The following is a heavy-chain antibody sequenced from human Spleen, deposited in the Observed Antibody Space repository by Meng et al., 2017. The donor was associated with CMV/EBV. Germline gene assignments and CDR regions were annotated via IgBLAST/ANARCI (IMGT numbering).Heavy chain of an antibody. J-gene: IGHJ6*02. CDR1: GFTFSSYD. Sequence: GESLKISCAASGFTFSSYDMHWVRQATGKGLEWVSAIGTAGDTYYPGSVKGRFTISRDNAKNSLYLQMNSLRAEDTAVYYCTTCRDTRGYFYYAMDVWGQGTTVTVSS. D-gene: IGHD3-10*01. CDR2: IGTAGDT. V-gene: IGHV3-13*01. CDR3: TTCRDTRGYFYYAMDV.